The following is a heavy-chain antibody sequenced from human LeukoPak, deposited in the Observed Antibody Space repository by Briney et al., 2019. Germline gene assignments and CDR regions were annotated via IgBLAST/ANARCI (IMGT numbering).Heavy chain of an antibody. Sequence: GSLRLSCAASGFTFSDYYMSWIRQAPGKGLEWVSYISSSGSTIYYADSVKGRFTISRDNAKNSLYLQMNSLRAEDTAVYYCASIMVRGVIISWGQGTLVTVSS. J-gene: IGHJ5*02. CDR1: GFTFSDYY. CDR3: ASIMVRGVIIS. D-gene: IGHD3-10*01. V-gene: IGHV3-11*04. CDR2: ISSSGSTI.